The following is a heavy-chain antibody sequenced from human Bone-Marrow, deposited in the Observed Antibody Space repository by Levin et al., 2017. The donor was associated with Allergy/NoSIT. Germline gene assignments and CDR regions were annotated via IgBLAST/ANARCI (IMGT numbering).Heavy chain of an antibody. CDR2: MSGSGGKR. Sequence: HAGGSLRLSCVASGPILSDYAMNWVRQAPGKGLEWVSGMSGSGGKRYYTDSVKGRFTISRDFSKNTVFLHMNSLRGEDTAVYYCAKAGATVVLNYSYMDVWGTGTPVTVSS. V-gene: IGHV3-23*01. J-gene: IGHJ6*03. D-gene: IGHD4-23*01. CDR3: AKAGATVVLNYSYMDV. CDR1: GPILSDYA.